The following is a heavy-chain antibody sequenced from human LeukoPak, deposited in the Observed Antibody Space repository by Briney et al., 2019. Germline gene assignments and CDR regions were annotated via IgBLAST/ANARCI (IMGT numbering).Heavy chain of an antibody. D-gene: IGHD6-13*01. CDR3: ARDKPSIAAASSYFDY. Sequence: SVKDSCMASGGTFSSYAISWVRQAPGQGLEWMGGIIPIFGTANYAQKFQGRVTITADESTSAAYMELSSLRSEDTAVYYCARDKPSIAAASSYFDYWGGGTRGTVSS. CDR1: GGTFSSYA. V-gene: IGHV1-69*13. CDR2: IIPIFGTA. J-gene: IGHJ4*03.